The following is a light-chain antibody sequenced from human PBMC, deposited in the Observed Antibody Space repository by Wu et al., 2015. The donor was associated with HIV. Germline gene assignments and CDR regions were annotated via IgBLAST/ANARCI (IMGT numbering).Light chain of an antibody. J-gene: IGKJ1*01. Sequence: EIVLTQSPGTLSLSPGERATLSCRASQSIDSNLLAWYQQKPRQAPRLLIYGASNRVTGIPDRFSGSGSGTDFTLTISRLEPEDFAMYYCQQTGSSSRGTFGQGTKVEIK. CDR3: QQTGSSSRGT. V-gene: IGKV3-20*01. CDR2: GAS. CDR1: QSIDSNL.